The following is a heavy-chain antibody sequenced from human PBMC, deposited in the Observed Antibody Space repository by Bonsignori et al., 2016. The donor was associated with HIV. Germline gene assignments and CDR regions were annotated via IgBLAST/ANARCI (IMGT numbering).Heavy chain of an antibody. V-gene: IGHV3-9*01. Sequence: PGKGLEWVSGISWNSGSIGYADSVKGRFTISRDNAKNSLYLQMNSLRAEDTALYYCAKDTDTAMVAPTDYWGQGTLVTVSS. J-gene: IGHJ4*02. D-gene: IGHD5-18*01. CDR2: ISWNSGSI. CDR3: AKDTDTAMVAPTDY.